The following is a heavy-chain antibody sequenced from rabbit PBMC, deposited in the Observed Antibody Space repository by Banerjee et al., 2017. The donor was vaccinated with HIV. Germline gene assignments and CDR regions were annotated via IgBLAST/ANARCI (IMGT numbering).Heavy chain of an antibody. D-gene: IGHD7-1*01. Sequence: QEQLVESGGGLVQPEGSLTLTCTASGFSFSTSYYMCWVRQAPGKGLEWIGTIYTGSYASTYCASWAKGRFTISKTSSTTVTLQMTSLTAADTATYFCARGVPGYPSLKLWGPGTLVTVS. CDR1: GFSFSTSYY. V-gene: IGHV1S45*01. J-gene: IGHJ4*01. CDR2: IYTGSYAST. CDR3: ARGVPGYPSLKL.